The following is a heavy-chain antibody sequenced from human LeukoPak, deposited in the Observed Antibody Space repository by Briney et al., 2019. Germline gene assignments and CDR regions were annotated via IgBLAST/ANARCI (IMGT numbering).Heavy chain of an antibody. V-gene: IGHV3-7*01. J-gene: IGHJ4*02. CDR3: ARDSSSPY. Sequence: GGSLRLSCAASGFTFSYYWMSWVRQAPGKGLEWVANIKQDGTDKYYVDSVRGRFTISRDNAKNSLYLQMNSLRAEDTAVYYCARDSSSPYWGQGTLVTVSS. D-gene: IGHD2-15*01. CDR1: GFTFSYYW. CDR2: IKQDGTDK.